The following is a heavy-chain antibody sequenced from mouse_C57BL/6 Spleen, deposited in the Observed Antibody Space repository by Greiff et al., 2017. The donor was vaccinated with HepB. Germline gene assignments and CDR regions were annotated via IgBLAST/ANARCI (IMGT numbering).Heavy chain of an antibody. D-gene: IGHD1-1*01. CDR1: GFTFTDYY. Sequence: EVKLMESGGGLVQPGGSLSLSCAASGFTFTDYYMSWVRQPPGKALEWLGFIRNKANGYTTEYSASVKGRFTISRDNSQSILYLQMNALRAEDSATYYCASLYYYGSSPYAMDYWGQGTSVTVSS. V-gene: IGHV7-3*01. CDR3: ASLYYYGSSPYAMDY. J-gene: IGHJ4*01. CDR2: IRNKANGYTT.